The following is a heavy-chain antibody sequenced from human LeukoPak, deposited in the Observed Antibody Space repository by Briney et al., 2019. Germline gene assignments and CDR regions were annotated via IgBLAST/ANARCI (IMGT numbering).Heavy chain of an antibody. J-gene: IGHJ4*02. CDR2: IYYSGST. V-gene: IGHV4-59*01. CDR3: ARVRYSSGWTPKYYFDY. D-gene: IGHD6-19*01. CDR1: GGSISSYY. Sequence: SETLSLTCTVSGGSISSYYWSWIRQPPGKGLEWIGYIYYSGSTNYNPSLKSRVTISVGTSKNQFSLKLSSVTAADTAVYYCARVRYSSGWTPKYYFDYWGQGTLVTVSS.